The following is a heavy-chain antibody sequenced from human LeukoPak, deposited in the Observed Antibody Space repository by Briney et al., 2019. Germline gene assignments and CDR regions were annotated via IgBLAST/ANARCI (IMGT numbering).Heavy chain of an antibody. CDR2: IYYSGST. J-gene: IGHJ3*02. CDR3: AREHSSSSVVTAISDAFDI. Sequence: SETLSLTCTVSGVSISSGSYYWSWLRQPPGKGLEWIGYIYYSGSTNYNPSLKSRVTISVDTSKNQFSLKLSSVTAADTAVYYCAREHSSSSVVTAISDAFDIWGQGTMVTVSS. D-gene: IGHD2-21*02. CDR1: GVSISSGSYY. V-gene: IGHV4-61*01.